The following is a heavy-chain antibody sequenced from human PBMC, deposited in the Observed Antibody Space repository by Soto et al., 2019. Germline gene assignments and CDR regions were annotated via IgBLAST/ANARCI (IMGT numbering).Heavy chain of an antibody. Sequence: EVQLVESGGGLVQTGGSLRLSCEASGFTFSSYRMNWVSQSPGKGLEWVSSISSSSSTIYYADSVKGRCTLSRDNAKNSLYLQMNTLRAEDTAVYYCARANYYGSPGDFDYWGQGTMVTVSS. J-gene: IGHJ4*02. CDR3: ARANYYGSPGDFDY. V-gene: IGHV3-48*01. D-gene: IGHD3-10*01. CDR1: GFTFSSYR. CDR2: ISSSSSTI.